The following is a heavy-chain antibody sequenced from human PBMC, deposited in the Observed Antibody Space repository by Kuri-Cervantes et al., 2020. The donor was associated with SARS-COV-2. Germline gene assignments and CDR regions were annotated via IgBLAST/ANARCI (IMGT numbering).Heavy chain of an antibody. D-gene: IGHD1-14*01. Sequence: PSVKVSCKASGGTFSSYAISWVRQAPGQGLEWMGGIIPIFGTANYAQKSQGRVTITADKSTSTAYMELSSLRSEDTAVYYCARDLQRGTFDIWGQGTMVTVSS. J-gene: IGHJ3*02. CDR2: IIPIFGTA. CDR1: GGTFSSYA. CDR3: ARDLQRGTFDI. V-gene: IGHV1-69*06.